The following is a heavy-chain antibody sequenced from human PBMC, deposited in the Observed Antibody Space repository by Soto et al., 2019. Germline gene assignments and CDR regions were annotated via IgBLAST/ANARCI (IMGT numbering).Heavy chain of an antibody. CDR3: ARGALPAAILYYYYGTDV. V-gene: IGHV1-69*13. Sequence: ASVKVSCKASGGTFSSYAISWVRQAPGQGLEWMGGIIPIFGTANYAQKFQGRVTITADESTSTAYMELSSLRSEDTAVYYCARGALPAAILYYYYGTDVWGQGTTVNVSS. CDR2: IIPIFGTA. J-gene: IGHJ6*02. D-gene: IGHD2-2*02. CDR1: GGTFSSYA.